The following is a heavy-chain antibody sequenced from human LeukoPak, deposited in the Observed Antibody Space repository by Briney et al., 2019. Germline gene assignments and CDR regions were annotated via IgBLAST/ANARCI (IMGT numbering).Heavy chain of an antibody. CDR3: ARVGDGLNDAFDI. J-gene: IGHJ3*02. Sequence: VASVKVSCKASGGTFISYAISWVRQAPGQGLEWMGGIIPIFGTANYAQKFQGRVTITTDESTSTAYMELSSLRSEDTAVYYCARVGDGLNDAFDIWGRGTMVTVSS. CDR2: IIPIFGTA. CDR1: GGTFISYA. D-gene: IGHD5-24*01. V-gene: IGHV1-69*05.